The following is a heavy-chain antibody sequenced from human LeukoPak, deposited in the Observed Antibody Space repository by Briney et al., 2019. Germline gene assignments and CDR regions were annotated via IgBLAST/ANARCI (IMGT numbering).Heavy chain of an antibody. Sequence: GGSLRLSCAAPGFTFSSYSMNWVRQAPGKGLEWVSYISSSSSTIYYADSVKGRFTISRDNAKNSLYLQMNSLRDEGTAVYYCARVMPLNYGDYKRGAFDIWGQGTMVTVSS. CDR3: ARVMPLNYGDYKRGAFDI. J-gene: IGHJ3*02. CDR2: ISSSSSTI. V-gene: IGHV3-48*02. CDR1: GFTFSSYS. D-gene: IGHD4-17*01.